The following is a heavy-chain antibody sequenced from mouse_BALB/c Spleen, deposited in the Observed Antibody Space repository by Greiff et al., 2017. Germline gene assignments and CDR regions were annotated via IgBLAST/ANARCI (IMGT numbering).Heavy chain of an antibody. V-gene: IGHV1-77*01. CDR3: ARSRATMITTWFAY. CDR1: GYTFTDYY. J-gene: IGHJ3*01. D-gene: IGHD2-4*01. Sequence: VQLQQSGAELARPGASVKLSCKASGYTFTDYYINWVKQRTGQGLEWIGEIYPGSGNTYYNEKFKGKATLTADKSSSTAYMQLSSLTSEDSAVYFCARSRATMITTWFAYWGQGTLVTVSA. CDR2: IYPGSGNT.